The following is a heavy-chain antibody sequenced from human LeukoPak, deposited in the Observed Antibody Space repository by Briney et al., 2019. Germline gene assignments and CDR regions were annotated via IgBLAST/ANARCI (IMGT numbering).Heavy chain of an antibody. V-gene: IGHV3-21*01. Sequence: GGSLRLSCAASGFTFSSYSMNWVRQAPGKGLEWVSSISSSSSYINYVDSVKGRFTISRDNAKNSLYLQMNSLRAEDTAVYYCARGSYYDSSGYYPDYWGQGTLVTVSS. D-gene: IGHD3-22*01. CDR2: ISSSSSYI. CDR1: GFTFSSYS. CDR3: ARGSYYDSSGYYPDY. J-gene: IGHJ4*02.